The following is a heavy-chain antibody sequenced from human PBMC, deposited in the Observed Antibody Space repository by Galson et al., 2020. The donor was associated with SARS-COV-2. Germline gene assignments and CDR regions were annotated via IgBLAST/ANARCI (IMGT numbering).Heavy chain of an antibody. CDR2: ISYDGRNQ. CDR1: GFTFRNYG. Sequence: GGSLRLSCAASGFTFRNYGMHWVRQAPGKGLEWMAVISYDGRNQYYADSAKGRFTISRDNSNNMLYLQMNSLRVEDTAVYFCANHDNYYGSGSYYLPMEYWGQGALVTVSS. J-gene: IGHJ4*02. D-gene: IGHD3-10*01. V-gene: IGHV3-30*18. CDR3: ANHDNYYGSGSYYLPMEY.